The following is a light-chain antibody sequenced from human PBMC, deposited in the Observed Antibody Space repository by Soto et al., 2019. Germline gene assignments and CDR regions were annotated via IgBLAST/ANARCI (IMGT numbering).Light chain of an antibody. Sequence: ETVLTQSPATLSLSPGARAPLSCRASQSISSYLAWYQQKPGQAPRLLIYDASNRATGIPARFSGSGSGTDFTPTISSLEPEDFAVYYCQQRSNWPPITFGQGTRLEIK. CDR3: QQRSNWPPIT. V-gene: IGKV3-11*01. CDR2: DAS. J-gene: IGKJ5*01. CDR1: QSISSY.